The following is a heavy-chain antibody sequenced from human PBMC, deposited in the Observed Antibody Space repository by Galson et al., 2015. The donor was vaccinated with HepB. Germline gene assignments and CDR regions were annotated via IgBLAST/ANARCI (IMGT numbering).Heavy chain of an antibody. CDR1: GYTFTSYD. J-gene: IGHJ4*02. CDR2: MNPNSGNT. V-gene: IGHV1-8*01. CDR3: ARAAQGIAVAD. D-gene: IGHD6-19*01. Sequence: SVKVSCKASGYTFTSYDINWVRQATGQGLEWMGWMNPNSGNTGYAQQFQGRVTMTRNTSISTAYMELSSLTSEDTAVYYCARAAQGIAVADWGQGTLVTVSS.